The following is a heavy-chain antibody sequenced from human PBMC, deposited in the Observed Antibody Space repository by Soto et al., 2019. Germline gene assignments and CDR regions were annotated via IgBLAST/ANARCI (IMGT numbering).Heavy chain of an antibody. CDR1: GFTFSSYA. J-gene: IGHJ6*01. CDR3: ARDPSGVTGTYGMDV. CDR2: ISYDGSNK. D-gene: IGHD2-21*02. V-gene: IGHV3-30-3*01. Sequence: QVQLVESGGGVVQPGRSLRLSCAASGFTFSSYAMHWVRQAPGKGLEWVAVISYDGSNKYYADSVKGRFTISRDNSKNTLYLQMNSLRAEDTAVYCCARDPSGVTGTYGMDVW.